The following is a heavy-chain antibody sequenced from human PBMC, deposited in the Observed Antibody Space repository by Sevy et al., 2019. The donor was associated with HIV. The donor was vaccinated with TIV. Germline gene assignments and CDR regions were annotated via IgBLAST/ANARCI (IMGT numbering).Heavy chain of an antibody. D-gene: IGHD3-16*01. CDR1: GFTFSNFG. V-gene: IGHV3-30*02. CDR3: AKGPSPMITFGGVADY. CDR2: IRYDGSNK. J-gene: IGHJ4*02. Sequence: GGSLRLSCAASGFTFSNFGIHWVRQAPGKGLEWVAFIRYDGSNKYYADSVKGRFTISRDNSKNTLYLKMNSLRAEDTAVYYCAKGPSPMITFGGVADYWGQGTLVTVSS.